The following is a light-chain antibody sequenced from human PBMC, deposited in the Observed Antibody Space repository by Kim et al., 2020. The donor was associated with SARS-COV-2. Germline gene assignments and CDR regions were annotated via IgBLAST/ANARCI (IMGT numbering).Light chain of an antibody. J-gene: IGLJ2*01. CDR2: DVN. CDR1: SSDVGGHDY. Sequence: QSALTQPASVSGSPGQSITISCTGTSSDVGGHDYVSWYQQHPGKAPKLLIYDVNVRPSGISNRFSGSKSGYTASLTISGLRAEDEANYYCSTYATTSFPFGGGTPLTVL. CDR3: STYATTSFP. V-gene: IGLV2-14*03.